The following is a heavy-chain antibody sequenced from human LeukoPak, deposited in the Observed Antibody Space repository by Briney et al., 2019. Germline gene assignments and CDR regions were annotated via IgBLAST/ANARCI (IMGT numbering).Heavy chain of an antibody. CDR1: GGSISSYY. D-gene: IGHD3-3*01. V-gene: IGHV4-4*07. CDR2: IYISGSA. CDR3: ARLHYDFWSGNYYHNWIDP. Sequence: PSETLSPTCTVSGGSISSYYWTWVRQPAGKGLEWIGRIYISGSANYNPSLQSRVTMSLDTSKNQFSLKLYSVTAADTAVYYCARLHYDFWSGNYYHNWIDPWGQGTLVTVSS. J-gene: IGHJ5*02.